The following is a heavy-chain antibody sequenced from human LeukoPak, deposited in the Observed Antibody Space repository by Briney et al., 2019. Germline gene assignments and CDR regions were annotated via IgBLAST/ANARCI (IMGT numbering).Heavy chain of an antibody. CDR2: ISSSSSYI. CDR3: ARDRGYCSSTSCYKGYYYYMDV. V-gene: IGHV3-21*01. CDR1: GFTFSSYA. Sequence: GGSLRLSCAASGFTFSSYAMNWVRQAPGKGLEWVSSISSSSSYIYYADSVKGRFTISRDNAKNSPYLQMNSLRAEDTAVYYCARDRGYCSSTSCYKGYYYYMDVWGKGTTVTVSS. J-gene: IGHJ6*03. D-gene: IGHD2-2*02.